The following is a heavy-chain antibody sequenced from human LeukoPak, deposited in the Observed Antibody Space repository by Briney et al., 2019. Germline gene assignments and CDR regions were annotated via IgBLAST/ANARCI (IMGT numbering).Heavy chain of an antibody. CDR3: AGDYSVRLLDY. V-gene: IGHV3-21*01. D-gene: IGHD2-15*01. CDR2: ISDNSNHV. J-gene: IGHJ4*02. CDR1: GFTFRNYN. Sequence: GGSLRLSCAASGFTFRNYNMNWVRQAPGKGPEWVSSISDNSNHVYYADSVKGRFTISRDNAKNSLYLQMSSLRAEDTAVYYCAGDYSVRLLDYWGQGTLVTVSS.